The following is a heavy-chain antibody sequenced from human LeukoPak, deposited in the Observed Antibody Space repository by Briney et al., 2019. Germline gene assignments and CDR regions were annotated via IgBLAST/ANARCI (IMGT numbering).Heavy chain of an antibody. D-gene: IGHD1-26*01. V-gene: IGHV1-18*01. CDR1: GYTFTSYG. J-gene: IGHJ4*02. CDR2: VSAYNGDT. CDR3: AREPSIYSGSYYYFDY. Sequence: ASVKVSCKASGYTFTSYGISWVRQAPGQGLEWLGWVSAYNGDTNYAQKLQGRVTMTTDTSTSTAYMELRSLRSDDTAVYYCAREPSIYSGSYYYFDYWGQGTPVAVSS.